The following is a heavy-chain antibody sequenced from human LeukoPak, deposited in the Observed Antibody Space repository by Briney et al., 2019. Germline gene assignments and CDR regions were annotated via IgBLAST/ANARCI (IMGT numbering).Heavy chain of an antibody. D-gene: IGHD2-2*01. Sequence: PGGSLRLSCAASGFIFSSYAMRWLRQAPGKGVEWVFAISGRGGSTYYADSVKGRFTISRDNSKNTLYLQMNSLRAEDTAVYYCAREIIVVVPAALRGTFDYWGQGTLVTVSS. CDR2: ISGRGGST. CDR1: GFIFSSYA. J-gene: IGHJ4*02. CDR3: AREIIVVVPAALRGTFDY. V-gene: IGHV3-23*01.